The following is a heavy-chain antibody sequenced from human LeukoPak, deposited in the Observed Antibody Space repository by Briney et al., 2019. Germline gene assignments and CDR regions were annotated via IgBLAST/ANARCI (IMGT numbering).Heavy chain of an antibody. CDR2: INPNSGGT. CDR3: ARDRLYGSSWSFDY. Sequence: ASVKVSCKASGYTFTGYYMHWVRQAPGQGLEWMGWINPNSGGTNYAQKFQGRVTMTRGTSISTAYMELSRLRSDDTAVYYCARDRLYGSSWSFDYWGQGTLVTVSS. V-gene: IGHV1-2*02. D-gene: IGHD6-13*01. CDR1: GYTFTGYY. J-gene: IGHJ4*02.